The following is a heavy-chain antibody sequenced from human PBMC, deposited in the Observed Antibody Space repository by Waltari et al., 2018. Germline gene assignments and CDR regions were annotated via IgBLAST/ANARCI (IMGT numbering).Heavy chain of an antibody. V-gene: IGHV4-4*07. CDR1: GGSISTFY. J-gene: IGHJ4*02. CDR2: IYMTGTT. CDR3: ARDLYGGKTGLEY. Sequence: QVQLQESGPGLVKPSETLSLTCTVSGGSISTFYWNWIRQPDGKGLEWIGRIYMTGTTNYNPSLNSRVTLSVDTSKNQFSLKLTSVTAADTAVYYCARDLYGGKTGLEYWGQGILVTVSS. D-gene: IGHD4-17*01.